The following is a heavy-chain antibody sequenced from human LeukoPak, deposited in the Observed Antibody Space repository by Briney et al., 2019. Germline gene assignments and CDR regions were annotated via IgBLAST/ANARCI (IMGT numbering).Heavy chain of an antibody. CDR2: IFGGGTT. CDR1: GFTVSSHH. J-gene: IGHJ6*02. Sequence: GGSLRLSCAASGFTVSSHHMSWVRQAPGKGLEWVSDIFGGGTTYYADSVKGRFTISRDNSENTLYLQVSSLRAEDTALYYCAKDLVNSSTWVRYYGMDVWGQGTTVTVSS. V-gene: IGHV3-53*05. CDR3: AKDLVNSSTWVRYYGMDV. D-gene: IGHD6-13*01.